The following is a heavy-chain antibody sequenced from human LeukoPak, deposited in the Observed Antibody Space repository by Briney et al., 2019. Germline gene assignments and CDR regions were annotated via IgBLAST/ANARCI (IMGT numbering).Heavy chain of an antibody. CDR1: GGSVSSYY. V-gene: IGHV4-59*02. Sequence: PSETLSQTCTVSGGSVSSYYWSWMRQSPGKGLEWIGYVYYSGSTNYNPALKSRVTISLDTSENQFSLKLSSVTAADTAVYYCAREANSPTARYWYFDLWGRGTQVTVSS. J-gene: IGHJ2*01. D-gene: IGHD2-21*01. CDR2: VYYSGST. CDR3: AREANSPTARYWYFDL.